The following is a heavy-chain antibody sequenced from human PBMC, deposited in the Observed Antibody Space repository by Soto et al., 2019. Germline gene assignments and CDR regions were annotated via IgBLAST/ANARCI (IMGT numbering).Heavy chain of an antibody. J-gene: IGHJ6*03. Sequence: PSETLSLTCTVSGGSISSYYWSWIRQPPGKGLEWIGYIYYSGSTNYNPSLKSRVTISVDTSKNQFSLKLSSVTAADTAVYYCASVLKEGIAVAGTGGLGYYYYYYMDVWGKGTTVTVSS. V-gene: IGHV4-59*08. D-gene: IGHD6-19*01. CDR3: ASVLKEGIAVAGTGGLGYYYYYYMDV. CDR1: GGSISSYY. CDR2: IYYSGST.